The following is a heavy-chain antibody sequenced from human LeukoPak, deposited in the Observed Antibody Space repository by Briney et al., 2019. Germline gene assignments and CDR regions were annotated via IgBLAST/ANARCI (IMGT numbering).Heavy chain of an antibody. V-gene: IGHV4-34*01. CDR1: GGSFSGYY. D-gene: IGHD4/OR15-4a*01. Sequence: SETLSLTCAVYGGSFSGYYWSWIRQPPGKGLEWIGEINHSGSTNYNPSLKSRVTISVDTSKNQFSLKLNSVTAADTAVYYCARGLRGATASVWFDPWGQGTLVTVSS. J-gene: IGHJ5*02. CDR3: ARGLRGATASVWFDP. CDR2: INHSGST.